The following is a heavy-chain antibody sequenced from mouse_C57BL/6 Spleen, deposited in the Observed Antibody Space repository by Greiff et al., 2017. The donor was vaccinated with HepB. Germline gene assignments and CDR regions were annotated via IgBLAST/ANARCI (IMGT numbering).Heavy chain of an antibody. V-gene: IGHV2-9*01. CDR3: AKHGDDGYDDAMDY. Sequence: VKLVESGPGLVAPSQSLSITCTVSGFSLTSYGVDWVRQPPGKGLEWLGVIWGGGSTNYNSALMSRLSISKDNSKNQVFLKMNSLHTDDTAMDYCAKHGDDGYDDAMDYWGQGTSGTVSS. D-gene: IGHD2-2*01. CDR2: IWGGGST. J-gene: IGHJ4*01. CDR1: GFSLTSYG.